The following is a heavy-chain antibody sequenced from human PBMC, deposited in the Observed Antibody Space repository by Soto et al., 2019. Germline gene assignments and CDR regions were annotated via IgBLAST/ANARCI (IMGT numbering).Heavy chain of an antibody. CDR3: ARKLSSNGWSAFDY. CDR1: GYTFTSYY. J-gene: IGHJ4*02. CDR2: ISPSSGST. V-gene: IGHV1-46*01. Sequence: ASVKVSCKASGYTFTSYYMHWVRQAPGQGLEWMGIISPSSGSTTYAQKFQGRVTVTRDTSTTTVYMELSSLRSEDAAVYYCARKLSSNGWSAFDYWGQATLVTVLL. D-gene: IGHD6-19*01.